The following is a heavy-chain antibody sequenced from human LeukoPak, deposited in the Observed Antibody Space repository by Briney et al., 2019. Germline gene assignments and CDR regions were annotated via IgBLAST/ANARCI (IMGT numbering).Heavy chain of an antibody. CDR3: ARWAARRDGYK. Sequence: GSLRLSCAASGFSFRNSWMTWVRQPPGKGLEWIGEINHSGSTNYNPSLKSRVTISVDTSKNQFSLKLTSVTAADTAVYYCARWAARRDGYKWGQGTQVTVSS. J-gene: IGHJ4*02. CDR2: INHSGST. V-gene: IGHV4-34*01. CDR1: GFSFRNSW. D-gene: IGHD5-24*01.